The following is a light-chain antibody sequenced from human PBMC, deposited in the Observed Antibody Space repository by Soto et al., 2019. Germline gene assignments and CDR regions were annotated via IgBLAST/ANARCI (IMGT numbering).Light chain of an antibody. CDR2: NTS. V-gene: IGKV3-20*01. J-gene: IGKJ3*01. CDR3: QPYVGSFI. CDR1: QSINSKS. Sequence: EIVLTQSPGTLSLSPGEGATVSCRVSQSINSKSLVWYQRKFGQAPRLLIYNTSSRATCIPDRFSGSGSGTDFTHSISRLEPEDLAVYYCQPYVGSFIFGPGTKVDFK.